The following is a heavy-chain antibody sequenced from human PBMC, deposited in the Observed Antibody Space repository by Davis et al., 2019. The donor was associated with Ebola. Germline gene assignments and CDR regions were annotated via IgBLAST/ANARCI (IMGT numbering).Heavy chain of an antibody. J-gene: IGHJ4*02. CDR2: VRSHGSDD. CDR3: AKDWLFRGSVINPFDY. CDR1: GFTFNIFD. Sequence: GESLKISCAASGFTFNIFDMHWVRQAPGRGLEWVAFVRSHGSDDHYADSVKGRFTISRDNAKNTLYLQKNSLRAEDTALYYCAKDWLFRGSVINPFDYWGQGSLVTVSS. V-gene: IGHV3-30*02. D-gene: IGHD3-10*01.